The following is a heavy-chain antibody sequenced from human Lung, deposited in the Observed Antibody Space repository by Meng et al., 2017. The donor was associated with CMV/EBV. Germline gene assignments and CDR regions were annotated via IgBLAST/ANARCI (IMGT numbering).Heavy chain of an antibody. CDR3: ARELRFLEWLLPTSYYYYGMDV. Sequence: GESLKISCAASGFTFSSYAMHWVRQAPGKGPEWVAVISYDGSNKYHADSVKGRFTISRDNSKNTLYLQMNSLRAEDTAVYYCARELRFLEWLLPTSYYYYGMDVWGQGTTVTVSS. J-gene: IGHJ6*02. V-gene: IGHV3-30-3*01. D-gene: IGHD3-3*01. CDR2: ISYDGSNK. CDR1: GFTFSSYA.